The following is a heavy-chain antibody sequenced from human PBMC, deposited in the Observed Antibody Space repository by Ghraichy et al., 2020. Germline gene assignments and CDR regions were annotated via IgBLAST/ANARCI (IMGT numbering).Heavy chain of an antibody. D-gene: IGHD3-3*01. J-gene: IGHJ4*02. CDR3: ASNKNFWSGYYFDQ. V-gene: IGHV3-48*01. CDR2: ISYSSSTI. CDR1: GFTFSTSA. Sequence: GESLNISCVVSGFTFSTSAMNWVRQAPGKGLEWVAYISYSSSTIYYADSVKGRFTISRDNAKNSLYLQMNSLRAEDTAVYYCASNKNFWSGYYFDQWGRGTLVTVSS.